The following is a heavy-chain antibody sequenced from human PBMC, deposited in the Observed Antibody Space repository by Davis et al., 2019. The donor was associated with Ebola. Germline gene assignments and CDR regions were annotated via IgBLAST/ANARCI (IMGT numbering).Heavy chain of an antibody. Sequence: SVQVSCKASPGLFSSYGNSRVRQPPAQGPDWMGGNIPVFGIPNYPQKLQGRVTITADELTSTAFMDLSSLTSEDADVYCCAGDHYGRTIIRDYYYYGVNVWGQGTKVTVSS. CDR3: AGDHYGRTIIRDYYYYGVNV. J-gene: IGHJ6*02. V-gene: IGHV1-69*13. D-gene: IGHD3-10*01. CDR1: PGLFSSYG. CDR2: NIPVFGIP.